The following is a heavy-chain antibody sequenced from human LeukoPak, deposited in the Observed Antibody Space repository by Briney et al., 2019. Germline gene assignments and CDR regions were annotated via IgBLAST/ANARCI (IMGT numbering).Heavy chain of an antibody. J-gene: IGHJ5*02. CDR1: GGSISSSSYY. Sequence: SETLSLTCTVSGGSISSSSYYWGWIRQPPGKGLEWIGSIYYSGSTYYNPSLKSRVTISVDTSKNQFSLKLSSVTAADTAVYYCAAVASPMYNWFDPWGQGTLVTVSS. V-gene: IGHV4-39*07. CDR2: IYYSGST. CDR3: AAVASPMYNWFDP. D-gene: IGHD6-19*01.